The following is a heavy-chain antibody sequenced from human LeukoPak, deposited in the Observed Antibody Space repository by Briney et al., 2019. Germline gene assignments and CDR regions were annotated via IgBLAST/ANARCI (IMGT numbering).Heavy chain of an antibody. CDR3: AKRIQSAMAMGY. Sequence: GGSLRLSCAASGFTVSSNYMSWVRQAPGKGLEWVSVIYSGGSTYYADSVKGRFTISRDNSKNTLYLQMNNLRAEDTAVYYCAKRIQSAMAMGYWGQGTLVTVSS. CDR2: IYSGGST. J-gene: IGHJ4*02. D-gene: IGHD5-18*01. CDR1: GFTVSSNY. V-gene: IGHV3-53*01.